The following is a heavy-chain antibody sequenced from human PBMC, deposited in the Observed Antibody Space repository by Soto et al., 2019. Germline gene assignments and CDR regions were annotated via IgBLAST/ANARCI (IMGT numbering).Heavy chain of an antibody. J-gene: IGHJ4*02. CDR3: ARDAELALGWYYFDY. Sequence: EVQLVESGGGLVQPGGSLRLSCAASGFTFSSYWMSWVRQAPGKGLEWVANIKQDGSEKYYVDSVKGRFTISRDNAKNSLYLQMNSLRAEDTAVYYCARDAELALGWYYFDYWGQGTLVTVSS. V-gene: IGHV3-7*05. CDR1: GFTFSSYW. D-gene: IGHD6-19*01. CDR2: IKQDGSEK.